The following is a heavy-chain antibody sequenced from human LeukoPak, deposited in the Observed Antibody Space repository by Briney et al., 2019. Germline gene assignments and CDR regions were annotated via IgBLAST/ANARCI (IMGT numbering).Heavy chain of an antibody. V-gene: IGHV3-23*01. CDR2: ISGSGGST. Sequence: GGSLRLSCAASGFTFSSYGMSWVRQAPGKGLEWVSAISGSGGSTYYADSVKGRFTISRGNSKNTLYLQMNSLRAEDTAVYYCAKDVKSSSWYSGWFDPWGQGTLVTVSS. J-gene: IGHJ5*02. D-gene: IGHD6-13*01. CDR1: GFTFSSYG. CDR3: AKDVKSSSWYSGWFDP.